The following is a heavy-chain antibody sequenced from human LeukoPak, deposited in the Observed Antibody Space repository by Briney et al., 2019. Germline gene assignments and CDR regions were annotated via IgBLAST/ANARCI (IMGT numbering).Heavy chain of an antibody. D-gene: IGHD5-24*01. CDR1: GFTFSSYA. CDR2: ISSNGGST. CDR3: ARDGYNTPQDYYYYYYMDV. J-gene: IGHJ6*03. V-gene: IGHV3-64*01. Sequence: GGSLRLSCAASGFTFSSYAMHWVRQAPGKGLEYVSAISSNGGSTYYANSVKGRFTISRDNSKNTLYLQMGSLRAEDMAVYYCARDGYNTPQDYYYYYYMDVWGKGTTVTVSS.